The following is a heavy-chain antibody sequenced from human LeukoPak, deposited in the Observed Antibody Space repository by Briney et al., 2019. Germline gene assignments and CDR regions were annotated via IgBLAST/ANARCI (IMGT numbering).Heavy chain of an antibody. V-gene: IGHV3-64*01. CDR2: ISSNGGST. CDR3: ARNLYDSLGYYFDY. CDR1: GFTFSSYA. Sequence: HPGGSLRLSCAASGFTFSSYAMHWVRQAPGKGLEYLSAISSNGGSTYYANSVKGQFTISRDNSKNTLFLQMNSLGAEDTAVYYCARNLYDSLGYYFDYWGQGTLVTVSS. J-gene: IGHJ4*02. D-gene: IGHD3-16*01.